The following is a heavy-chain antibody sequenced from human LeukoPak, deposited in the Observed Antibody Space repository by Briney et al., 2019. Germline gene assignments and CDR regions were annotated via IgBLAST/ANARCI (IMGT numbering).Heavy chain of an antibody. CDR1: GYTFTGYY. D-gene: IGHD2-2*01. CDR3: AREMGYCSSTSCPYYYYMDV. CDR2: INPNSGGT. V-gene: IGHV1-2*02. J-gene: IGHJ6*03. Sequence: ASVKVSCKASGYTFTGYYMHWVRQAPGQGLEWMGWINPNSGGTNYAQKFQGRVTVTRDTSISTAYMELSRLRSDDTAVYYCAREMGYCSSTSCPYYYYMDVWGKGTTVTVSS.